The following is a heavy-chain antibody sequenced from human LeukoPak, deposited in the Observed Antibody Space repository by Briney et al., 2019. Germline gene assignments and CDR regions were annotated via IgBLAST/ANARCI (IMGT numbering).Heavy chain of an antibody. D-gene: IGHD6-19*01. CDR3: ARAGYSSGWLPGY. CDR1: GFTFSSYL. Sequence: GGSLRLSCAASGFTFSSYLMHWVRQAPGKGLVWVSRINSDGTSTSYEDSVKGRFTISRDNAKNTLYLQMNSLSAEDTAVYYCARAGYSSGWLPGYWGQGTLVTVSS. CDR2: INSDGTST. V-gene: IGHV3-74*01. J-gene: IGHJ4*02.